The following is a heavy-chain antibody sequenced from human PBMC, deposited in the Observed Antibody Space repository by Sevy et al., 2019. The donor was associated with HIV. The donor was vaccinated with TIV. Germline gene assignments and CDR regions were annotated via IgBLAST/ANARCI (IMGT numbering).Heavy chain of an antibody. CDR2: IHHSGST. Sequence: SETLSLTCSVSGASISSTIYYWAWIRQSPGKGLEWFGSIHHSGSTYYNLSLKSRVTISVDTSKNQFSLKMNSVTAADTAVYYCAKHCSHYFDNSGYGQAFDIWGQGTKVTVSS. CDR1: GASISSTIYY. J-gene: IGHJ3*02. CDR3: AKHCSHYFDNSGYGQAFDI. D-gene: IGHD3-22*01. V-gene: IGHV4-39*01.